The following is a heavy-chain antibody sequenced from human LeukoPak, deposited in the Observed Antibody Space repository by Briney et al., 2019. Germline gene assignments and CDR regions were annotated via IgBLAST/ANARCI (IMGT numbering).Heavy chain of an antibody. J-gene: IGHJ4*02. CDR2: INHSGST. CDR3: ARSRTASLDY. V-gene: IGHV4-34*01. CDR1: GGSFSGYY. D-gene: IGHD2-21*02. Sequence: PSETLSLTCAVYGGSFSGYYWSWIRQPPGKGLEWIGEINHSGSTNYNPSLKSRVTISVDTSKNQFSLKLSSVTAADTAVYYCARSRTASLDYWGQGTLVTVS.